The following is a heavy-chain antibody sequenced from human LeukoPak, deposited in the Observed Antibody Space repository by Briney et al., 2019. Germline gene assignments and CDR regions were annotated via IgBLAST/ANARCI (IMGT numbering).Heavy chain of an antibody. CDR2: ISYDGSNK. D-gene: IGHD2-21*01. J-gene: IGHJ4*02. CDR1: GFTFSSYA. V-gene: IGHV3-30-3*01. Sequence: GGSLRLSCAASGFTFSSYAMHWVRQAPGKGLEWVAVISYDGSNKYYADSVKGRFTISRDNSKNTLYLQMNSLRAEDTAVYYCARDSYESDASFGYWGQGTLVTVSS. CDR3: ARDSYESDASFGY.